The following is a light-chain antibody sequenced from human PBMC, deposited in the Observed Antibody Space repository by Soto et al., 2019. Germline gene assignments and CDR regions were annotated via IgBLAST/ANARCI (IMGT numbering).Light chain of an antibody. J-gene: IGKJ2*01. V-gene: IGKV3-20*01. CDR1: QSVSSSY. CDR3: XQYGSSPYT. CDR2: GAS. Sequence: EIVLTQSPGTLSLSPGERATLSCRASQSVSSSYLAWYQQKPGQAPRLLIYGASSRATGIPDRFSGSGSGTDFTLTISRLEPEDFAVXXXXQYGSSPYTFGQGTKLEIK.